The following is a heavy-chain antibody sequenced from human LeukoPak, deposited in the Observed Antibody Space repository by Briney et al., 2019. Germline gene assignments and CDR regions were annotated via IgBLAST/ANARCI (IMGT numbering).Heavy chain of an antibody. CDR1: GGSISSYY. CDR2: IYYSGST. D-gene: IGHD6-19*01. V-gene: IGHV4-59*01. Sequence: SETLSLTCTVSGGSISSYYWSWIRQPPGKGLEWIGYIYYSGSTNYNPSLKNRVTISVDTSKNQFSLKLSSVTAADTAVYYCARVRKYSSGWRGYFDYWGQGTLVTVSS. CDR3: ARVRKYSSGWRGYFDY. J-gene: IGHJ4*02.